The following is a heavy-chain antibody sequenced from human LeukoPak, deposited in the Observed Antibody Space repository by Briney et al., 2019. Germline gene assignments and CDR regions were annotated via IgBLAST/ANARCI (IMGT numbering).Heavy chain of an antibody. J-gene: IGHJ3*02. Sequence: GGSLRLSCAASGFTFSSYAMHWVRQAPGKGLEWVAVISYDGSKKYYADSVKGRFTISRDNSKNTLYLQMNSLRSEDTAVFYCARVTVAAAVTDDDAFDIWGQGTMLTVSS. CDR3: ARVTVAAAVTDDDAFDI. CDR2: ISYDGSKK. V-gene: IGHV3-30*04. CDR1: GFTFSSYA. D-gene: IGHD6-13*01.